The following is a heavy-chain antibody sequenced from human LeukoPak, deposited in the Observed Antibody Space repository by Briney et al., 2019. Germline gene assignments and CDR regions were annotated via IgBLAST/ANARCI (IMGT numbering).Heavy chain of an antibody. CDR2: ISSSGSTI. D-gene: IGHD6-19*01. J-gene: IGHJ6*02. CDR1: GFTFSSYE. V-gene: IGHV3-48*03. Sequence: GGSLRLSCAASGFTFSSYEMNWVRQAPGKGLEWVSYISSSGSTIYYADSVKGRFTISRDNAKNSLYLQMNCLRAEDTAVYYCARYPDALAVAGYYYYGMDVWGQGTTVTVSS. CDR3: ARYPDALAVAGYYYYGMDV.